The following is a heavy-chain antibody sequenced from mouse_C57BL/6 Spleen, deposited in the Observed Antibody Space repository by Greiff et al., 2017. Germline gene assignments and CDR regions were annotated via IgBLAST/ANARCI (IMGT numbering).Heavy chain of an antibody. CDR3: ARKRGNQAGFAY. J-gene: IGHJ3*01. CDR2: LYPGSGSP. Sequence: QVQLQQPGAELVKPGASVKMSCKASGYTFTSYWITWVKQRPGQGLEWIGDLYPGSGSPNYNEKFKSKATLTVDTSSSTAYMQLSSLTSADSAVYYCARKRGNQAGFAYWGQGTLVTVSA. V-gene: IGHV1-55*01. CDR1: GYTFTSYW. D-gene: IGHD2-1*01.